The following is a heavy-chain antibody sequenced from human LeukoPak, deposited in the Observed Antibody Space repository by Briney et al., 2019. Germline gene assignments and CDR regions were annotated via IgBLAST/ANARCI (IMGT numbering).Heavy chain of an antibody. Sequence: AASVKVSCKASGGAFSSYGISWVRQAPGQGLEWMGWISAYNGNTNYAQKLQGRVTMTTDTSTSTAYMELRSLRSDDTAVYYCARVAETFDYWGQGTLVTVSS. J-gene: IGHJ4*02. CDR2: ISAYNGNT. CDR1: GGAFSSYG. V-gene: IGHV1-18*01. CDR3: ARVAETFDY.